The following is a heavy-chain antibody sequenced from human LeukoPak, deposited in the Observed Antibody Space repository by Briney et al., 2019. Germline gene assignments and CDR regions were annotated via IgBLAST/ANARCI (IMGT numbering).Heavy chain of an antibody. CDR1: GFTFSSYA. D-gene: IGHD2-2*01. Sequence: GRSLRLSCAASGFTFSSYAMHWVRQAPGKGLEWVAGISYDGSNKYYADSVKGRFTISRDNSKNTLYLQMNSLRAEDTAVYYCARDRSQVPADLYYYYYGMDVWGKGTTVTVSS. CDR2: ISYDGSNK. CDR3: ARDRSQVPADLYYYYYGMDV. V-gene: IGHV3-30*04. J-gene: IGHJ6*04.